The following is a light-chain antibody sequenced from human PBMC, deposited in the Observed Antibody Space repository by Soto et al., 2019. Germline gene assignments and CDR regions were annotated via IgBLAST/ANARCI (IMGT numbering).Light chain of an antibody. V-gene: IGLV1-51*01. CDR3: GTWDSSLSAWV. Sequence: QSVLTQPPSVSAAPGQTVTISCSGSSSNIGNSYVSWYQQLPGAAPRLLIYETDKRPTGTPDRFSGSKSGTSGTLGINGLQTGDEADYYCGTWDSSLSAWVFGGGTKLTVL. J-gene: IGLJ3*02. CDR2: ETD. CDR1: SSNIGNSY.